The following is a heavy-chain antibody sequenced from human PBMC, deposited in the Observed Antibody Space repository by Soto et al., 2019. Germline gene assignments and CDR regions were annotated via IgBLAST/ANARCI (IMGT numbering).Heavy chain of an antibody. J-gene: IGHJ4*02. D-gene: IGHD1-26*01. V-gene: IGHV4-30-4*01. CDR1: VGSITSGEYY. CDR2: IYYSGST. CDR3: DAGPPWEQNFAY. Sequence: SETLSLTCTVSVGSITSGEYYWGWTRERRGKGLEWIGYIYYSGSTYYNPSLKSRITMSADTSKNQLSLNLSSVTTADTAMYYCDAGPPWEQNFAYWGQGTIVTLSS.